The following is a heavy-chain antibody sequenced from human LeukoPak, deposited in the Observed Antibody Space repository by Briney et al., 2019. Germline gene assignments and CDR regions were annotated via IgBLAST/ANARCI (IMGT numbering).Heavy chain of an antibody. CDR3: ARLPVVPAAIIYYYYYYMDV. V-gene: IGHV3-48*01. Sequence: GGSLRLSCAASGFTFSSYSMNWVRQAPGKGLEWVSYISSSSNTIYYADSVEGRFTISRDNAKNSLYLHMNSLRAEDTAVYYCARLPVVPAAIIYYYYYYMDVRGKGTTVTVSS. D-gene: IGHD2-2*01. CDR1: GFTFSSYS. J-gene: IGHJ6*03. CDR2: ISSSSNTI.